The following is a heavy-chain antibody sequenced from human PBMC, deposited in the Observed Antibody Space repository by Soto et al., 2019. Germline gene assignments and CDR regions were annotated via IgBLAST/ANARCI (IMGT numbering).Heavy chain of an antibody. V-gene: IGHV1-8*01. CDR3: VRRVASGHRSWFDP. CDR2: MNPNTGNI. CDR1: EDTFTHYD. Sequence: QVELVQSGAEVKKPGASVKVSCQASEDTFTHYDINWVRQATGQGLEWMGWMNPNTGNIDYAHKFQGRVTMNRDTSTRTVYMELSSLRSDDTAVYYCVRRVASGHRSWFDPWGHGTLVTVSS. D-gene: IGHD2-21*01. J-gene: IGHJ5*02.